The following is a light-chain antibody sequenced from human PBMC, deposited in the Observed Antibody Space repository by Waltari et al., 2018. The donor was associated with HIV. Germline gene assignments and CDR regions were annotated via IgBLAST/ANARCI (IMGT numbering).Light chain of an antibody. CDR2: ETS. Sequence: ELVLTQSTATLSVSPGERAILSCRASQSVSRHLAWYQQKSGQAPRLLIYETSTRAAGTPGRFTGSGSGTDFALTITGVEPADVAVYYCQQRGTWPPVTFGGGTKVEI. CDR1: QSVSRH. CDR3: QQRGTWPPVT. V-gene: IGKV3-11*01. J-gene: IGKJ4*01.